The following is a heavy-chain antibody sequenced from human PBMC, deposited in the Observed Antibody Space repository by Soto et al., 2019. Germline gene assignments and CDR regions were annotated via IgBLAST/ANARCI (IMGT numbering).Heavy chain of an antibody. V-gene: IGHV5-51*01. D-gene: IGHD6-13*01. CDR3: ARPYSSHYYYGIDV. CDR2: CYRCDSDP. Sequence: GECQKISERGSGCSTTNYRNGWVRPIAGKGLEWVGICYRCDSDPRYGPSFQGQVTIPAGKSISTAYLQWGSLKASDTAMYYCARPYSSHYYYGIDVWGQGTTVTRLL. J-gene: IGHJ6*02. CDR1: GCSTTNYR.